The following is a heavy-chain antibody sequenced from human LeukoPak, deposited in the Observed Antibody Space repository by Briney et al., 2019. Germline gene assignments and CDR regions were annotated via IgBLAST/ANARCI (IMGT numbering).Heavy chain of an antibody. V-gene: IGHV3-23*01. CDR1: GFTFSSYA. CDR3: AKGGPYYYDSSGYSPLDY. CDR2: ISGSGGST. J-gene: IGHJ4*02. D-gene: IGHD3-22*01. Sequence: PGGSLRLSCAASGFTFSSYAMGWVRQAPGKGLEWVSAISGSGGSTYYADSVKGRFTISRDNSKNTLYLQMNSLRAEDTAVYYCAKGGPYYYDSSGYSPLDYWGQGTLVTVSS.